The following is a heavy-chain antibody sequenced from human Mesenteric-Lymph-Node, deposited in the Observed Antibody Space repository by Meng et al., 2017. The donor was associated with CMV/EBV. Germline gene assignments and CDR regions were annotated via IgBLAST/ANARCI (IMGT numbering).Heavy chain of an antibody. Sequence: YGISWMRQAPGQGLEWMGGIIPILGITNYAQKFQGRATISADEFTSTAYMDLSSLRSDDSAVYYCARGGTDYSGTGRNFNSLHWVDLWGQGTLVTVSS. CDR1: YG. CDR2: IIPILGIT. CDR3: ARGGTDYSGTGRNFNSLHWVDL. V-gene: IGHV1-69*10. D-gene: IGHD1-1*01. J-gene: IGHJ5*02.